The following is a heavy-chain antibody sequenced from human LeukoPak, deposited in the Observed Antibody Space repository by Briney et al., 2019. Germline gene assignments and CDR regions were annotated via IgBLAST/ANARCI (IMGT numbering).Heavy chain of an antibody. J-gene: IGHJ4*02. Sequence: SETLSLTCTVSGGSISSSNYYWGWIRQPPGKGLEWIGSIYYRGSTYYNPSLKSRVAISVDTSKNQFSLRLTSVTAADTAVYYCASVDRGWFAVGEYWGQGTLVTVSS. CDR2: IYYRGST. CDR3: ASVDRGWFAVGEY. V-gene: IGHV4-39*01. CDR1: GGSISSSNYY. D-gene: IGHD3-10*01.